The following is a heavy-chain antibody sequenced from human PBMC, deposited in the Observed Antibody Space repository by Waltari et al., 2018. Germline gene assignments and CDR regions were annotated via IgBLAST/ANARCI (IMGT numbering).Heavy chain of an antibody. V-gene: IGHV7-4-1*02. Sequence: QVQLVQSGSELKKPGTSVKISCKASGYTVTDYSLNWVRKASGQGCEWMARINTKTGKSTDATDFTGRFVVSLDTSVSTAYLEIISLKAEDTAVYYCARWRPPDYGLDNWGQGTLVTVSA. CDR1: GYTVTDYS. J-gene: IGHJ4*02. D-gene: IGHD4-17*01. CDR3: ARWRPPDYGLDN. CDR2: INTKTGKS.